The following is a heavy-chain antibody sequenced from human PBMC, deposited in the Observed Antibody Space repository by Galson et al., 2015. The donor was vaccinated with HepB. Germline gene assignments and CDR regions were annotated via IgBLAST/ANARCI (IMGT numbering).Heavy chain of an antibody. CDR2: IYPRDSDT. D-gene: IGHD3-22*01. Sequence: QSGAEVKKPGESLRISCKGSGFSFTNYWIAWVRQMPGKGLEWMGIIYPRDSDTRYSPSFQGQVTISADTSLNTAYLQWSSLRASDTAMYYCARRVTMIAVRGSFDMWGQGTMVTVSS. CDR3: ARRVTMIAVRGSFDM. V-gene: IGHV5-51*01. CDR1: GFSFTNYW. J-gene: IGHJ3*02.